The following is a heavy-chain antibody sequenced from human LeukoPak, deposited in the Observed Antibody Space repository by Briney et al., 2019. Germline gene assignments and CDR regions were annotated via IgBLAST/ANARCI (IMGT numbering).Heavy chain of an antibody. V-gene: IGHV1-69*01. Sequence: SVTVSCKASGGTFSSYAISWVRLAPAQGLEWMGGIIPIFGTANYAQKFRGRVTITADESTSTAYMELSSLRSEDTAVYYCARVTMVRGVIIHWFDPWGQGTLVTVSS. CDR1: GGTFSSYA. D-gene: IGHD3-10*01. J-gene: IGHJ5*02. CDR2: IIPIFGTA. CDR3: ARVTMVRGVIIHWFDP.